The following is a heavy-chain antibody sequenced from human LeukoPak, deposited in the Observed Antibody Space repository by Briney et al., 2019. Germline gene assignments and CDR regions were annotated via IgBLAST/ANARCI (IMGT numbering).Heavy chain of an antibody. CDR3: ARDEAYDYVWGSYRLDS. D-gene: IGHD3-16*02. CDR1: GFTFSSYE. V-gene: IGHV3-48*03. J-gene: IGHJ4*02. Sequence: GGSLRLSCAASGFTFSSYEMNWVRQAPGKGLEWVSYISSSGSTIYYADSVKGRFTISRDNAKNSLYLQMNSLRAEDTAVYYCARDEAYDYVWGSYRLDSWGQGTLVTVSS. CDR2: ISSSGSTI.